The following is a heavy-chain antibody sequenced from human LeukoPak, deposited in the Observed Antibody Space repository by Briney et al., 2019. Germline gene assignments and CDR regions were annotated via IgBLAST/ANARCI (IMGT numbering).Heavy chain of an antibody. J-gene: IGHJ6*03. D-gene: IGHD3-3*01. CDR3: AREDDFWRGYPYCYYMDV. Sequence: SETLSLTCTVSGGSISSYYWSWIRQPPGKGLEWIGSIYHSGSTYYNPSLKSRVTISVDTSKNQFSLKLSSVTAADTAVYYCAREDDFWRGYPYCYYMDVWGKGTTVTVSS. CDR2: IYHSGST. V-gene: IGHV4-38-2*02. CDR1: GGSISSYY.